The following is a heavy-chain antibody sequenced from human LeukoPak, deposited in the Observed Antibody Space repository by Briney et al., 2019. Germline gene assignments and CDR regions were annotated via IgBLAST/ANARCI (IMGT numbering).Heavy chain of an antibody. CDR2: TSSSDAGT. D-gene: IGHD6-13*01. CDR3: TTGEAGYYFDY. Sequence: GGSLRLSCAAFGFPLSSYAMSWVRQAPGKGLEWVSATSSSDAGTYHADSVRGRFTISRDNSKNTLYLQMNSLRVEDAAVYYCTTGEAGYYFDYWGQGTLVTVSS. J-gene: IGHJ4*02. CDR1: GFPLSSYA. V-gene: IGHV3-23*01.